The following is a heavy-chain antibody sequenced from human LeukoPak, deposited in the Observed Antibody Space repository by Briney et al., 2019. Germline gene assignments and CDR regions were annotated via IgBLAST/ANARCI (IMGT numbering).Heavy chain of an antibody. CDR3: ARIVGATQDDY. V-gene: IGHV4-39*01. D-gene: IGHD1-26*01. CDR2: IYYSGST. Sequence: SETLSLTCTVSGGSISSSSYYWGWIRQPPGKGLEWIGSIYYSGSTYYNPSLKSRVTISVDTPKNQFSLKLSSVTAADTAVYYCARIVGATQDDYWGQGTLVTVSS. J-gene: IGHJ4*02. CDR1: GGSISSSSYY.